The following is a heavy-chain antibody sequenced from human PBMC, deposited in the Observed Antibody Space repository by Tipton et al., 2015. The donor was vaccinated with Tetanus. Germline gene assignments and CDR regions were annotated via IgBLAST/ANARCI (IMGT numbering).Heavy chain of an antibody. CDR1: GGSISSGGYF. CDR3: ARFLSFGSGTYGAR. V-gene: IGHV4-31*03. CDR2: IYYSGDT. D-gene: IGHD3-10*01. Sequence: LRLSCSVSGGSISSGGYFWNWIRQHPGKGPEWIGYIYYSGDTFYNPSLKSRVTISVDTSKNQFSLNLRSVTAADTAVYYCARFLSFGSGTYGARWGQGALVTVSS. J-gene: IGHJ4*02.